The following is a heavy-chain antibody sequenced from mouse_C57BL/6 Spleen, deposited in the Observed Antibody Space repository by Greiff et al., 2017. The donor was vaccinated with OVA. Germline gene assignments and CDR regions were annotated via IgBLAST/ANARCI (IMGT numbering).Heavy chain of an antibody. CDR2: ISSGSSTI. CDR1: GFTFSDYG. Sequence: EVHLVESGGGLVKPGGSLKLSCAASGFTFSDYGMHWVRQAPEKGLEWVAYISSGSSTIYYADTVKGRFTISRDNAKNTLFLQMTSLRSEDTAMYYCARVYDYLWAMDYWGQGTSVTVSS. J-gene: IGHJ4*01. V-gene: IGHV5-17*01. D-gene: IGHD2-4*01. CDR3: ARVYDYLWAMDY.